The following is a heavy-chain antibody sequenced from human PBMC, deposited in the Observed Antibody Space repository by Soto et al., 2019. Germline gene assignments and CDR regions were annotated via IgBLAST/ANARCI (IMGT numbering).Heavy chain of an antibody. CDR2: INHSGST. D-gene: IGHD5-18*01. J-gene: IGHJ6*02. CDR3: ARGLTAMVSWGYYYYYGMDV. Sequence: SETLSLTCAVYGGSFSGYYWSWIRQPPGKGLEWIGEINHSGSTDYNPSLKSRVTISVDTSKNQFSLKLSSVTAADTAVYYCARGLTAMVSWGYYYYYGMDVWGQGTTVTVSS. CDR1: GGSFSGYY. V-gene: IGHV4-34*01.